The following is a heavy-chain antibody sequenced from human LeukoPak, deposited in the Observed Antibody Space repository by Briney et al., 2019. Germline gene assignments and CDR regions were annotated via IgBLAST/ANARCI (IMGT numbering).Heavy chain of an antibody. V-gene: IGHV1-46*01. CDR1: GYTFTSYY. J-gene: IGHJ3*02. CDR2: INPSGGST. Sequence: ASVKASCKASGYTFTSYYMHWVRQALGQGLEWMGIINPSGGSTSYAQKFQGRVTMTRDTSTSTVYMELSSLRSEDTAVYYCARDTATVVIRGAFDIWGQGTMVTVSS. CDR3: ARDTATVVIRGAFDI. D-gene: IGHD4-23*01.